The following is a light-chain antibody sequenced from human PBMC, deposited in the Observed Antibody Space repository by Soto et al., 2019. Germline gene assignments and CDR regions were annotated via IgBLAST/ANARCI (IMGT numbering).Light chain of an antibody. CDR1: RTIGIY. J-gene: IGKJ3*01. CDR3: QHRRSSPFP. V-gene: IGKV3-11*01. Sequence: EIVLTQSPATLSLSPGESATLSCRASRTIGIYLVWYQQKPGQAPRLLMYDASKRAPGIPVRFGGSGSGTDFSLTISSLEAEDFAVYCCQHRRSSPFPFGPETKVDIK. CDR2: DAS.